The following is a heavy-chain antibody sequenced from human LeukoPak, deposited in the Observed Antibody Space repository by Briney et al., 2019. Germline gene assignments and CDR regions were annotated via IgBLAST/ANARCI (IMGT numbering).Heavy chain of an antibody. J-gene: IGHJ4*02. D-gene: IGHD6-19*01. CDR1: GYTFNTYG. Sequence: ASVKVSCKASGYTFNTYGFGWVRQAPGQGLEWMGWISAYEPNTIYAQKFQGRVTMTTDTSTSTAYMELRSLRSDDTAMYFCARDLPRMAVAALTYWGQGTLVTVSS. CDR3: ARDLPRMAVAALTY. V-gene: IGHV1-18*01. CDR2: ISAYEPNT.